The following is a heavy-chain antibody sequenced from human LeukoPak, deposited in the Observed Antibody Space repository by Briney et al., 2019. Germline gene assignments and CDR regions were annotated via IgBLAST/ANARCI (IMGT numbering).Heavy chain of an antibody. CDR2: ISSSSSYI. CDR1: GFTFSSYS. CDR3: ARGFDGLRLKGQYFDY. V-gene: IGHV3-21*04. Sequence: PGGSLRLSCAASGFTFSSYSMNWVRQAPGKGLEWVSSISSSSSYIYYADSVKGRFTISRDNAKNSLYLQMNSLRADDTAVYYCARGFDGLRLKGQYFDYWGQGTLVTVSS. D-gene: IGHD5/OR15-5a*01. J-gene: IGHJ4*02.